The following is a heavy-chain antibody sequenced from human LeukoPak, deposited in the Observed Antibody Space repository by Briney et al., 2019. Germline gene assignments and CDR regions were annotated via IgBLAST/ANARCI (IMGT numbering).Heavy chain of an antibody. CDR2: ISAYNGNT. CDR3: ARVREECGGDCYWDDAFDI. Sequence: GASVKVSCKASGYTFTSYGFSWVRQAPGQGLEWMGLISAYNGNTNYAQKLQGRVTMTTDTSTSTAYMELRSLRSDDTAVYYCARVREECGGDCYWDDAFDIWGQGTMVTVSS. V-gene: IGHV1-18*01. D-gene: IGHD2-21*01. CDR1: GYTFTSYG. J-gene: IGHJ3*02.